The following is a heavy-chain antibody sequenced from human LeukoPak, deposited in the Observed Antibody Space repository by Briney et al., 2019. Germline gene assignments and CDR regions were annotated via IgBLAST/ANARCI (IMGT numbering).Heavy chain of an antibody. V-gene: IGHV4-4*08. CDR2: ISTSGGA. Sequence: PSETLSLTCTVSGGSINRYYWTWIRQPPGKGLEWIGYISTSGGANYNPSLKSRVTISVDTSKNQLSLRLSSVTAADTAVFYCARTVATWGTGYYYYYMDVWGKGTTVTVSS. J-gene: IGHJ6*03. CDR3: ARTVATWGTGYYYYYMDV. CDR1: GGSINRYY. D-gene: IGHD5-12*01.